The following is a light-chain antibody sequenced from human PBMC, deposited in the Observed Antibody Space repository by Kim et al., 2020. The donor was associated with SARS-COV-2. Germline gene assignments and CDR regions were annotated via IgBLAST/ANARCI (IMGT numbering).Light chain of an antibody. CDR1: KLGDKY. CDR2: QDS. CDR3: QAWDSSTAV. J-gene: IGLJ3*02. Sequence: SVSPGQTASITCSGDKLGDKYACWYQQKPGQSPVLVIYQDSKRPSGIPERFSGSNSGNTATLTISGTQAMDVADYYCQAWDSSTAVFGGGTQLTVL. V-gene: IGLV3-1*01.